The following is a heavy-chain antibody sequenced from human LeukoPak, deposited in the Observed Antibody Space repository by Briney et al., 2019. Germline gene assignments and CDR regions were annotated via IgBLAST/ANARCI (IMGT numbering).Heavy chain of an antibody. CDR1: GFTFSSYS. V-gene: IGHV3-21*04. D-gene: IGHD3-22*01. CDR3: AKDDSSGYYYLAY. J-gene: IGHJ4*02. CDR2: ISSSSSYI. Sequence: KSGGSLRLSCAASGFTFSSYSMNWVRQAPGKGLEWVSSISSSSSYIYYADSVKGRFTISRDNSKNTLYLQMNSLRAEDTAVYYCAKDDSSGYYYLAYWGQGTLVTVSS.